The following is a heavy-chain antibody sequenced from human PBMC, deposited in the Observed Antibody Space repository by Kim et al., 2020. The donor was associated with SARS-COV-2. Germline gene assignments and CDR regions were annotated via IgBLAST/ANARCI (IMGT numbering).Heavy chain of an antibody. D-gene: IGHD3-10*01. Sequence: AAPVKGRLIISRDDSKNTLYRQMNSLKTEDTAVYYCTTDRVLLWFGVREVWGQGTMVTVSS. CDR3: TTDRVLLWFGVREV. V-gene: IGHV3-15*01. J-gene: IGHJ3*01.